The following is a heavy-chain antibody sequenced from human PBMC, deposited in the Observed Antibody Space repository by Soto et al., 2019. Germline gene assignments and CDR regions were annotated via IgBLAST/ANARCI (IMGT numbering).Heavy chain of an antibody. CDR2: IYYSGST. D-gene: IGHD5-12*01. V-gene: IGHV4-39*01. CDR3: ARPIVATTNWFDP. J-gene: IGHJ5*02. CDR1: GGSIISSSYY. Sequence: PSETLSLTCTVSGGSIISSSYYWGWIRQPPGKGLEWIGSIYYSGSTYYNPSLKSRVTISVDTSKNQFSLKLSSVTAADTAVYYCARPIVATTNWFDPWGQGTLVTVSS.